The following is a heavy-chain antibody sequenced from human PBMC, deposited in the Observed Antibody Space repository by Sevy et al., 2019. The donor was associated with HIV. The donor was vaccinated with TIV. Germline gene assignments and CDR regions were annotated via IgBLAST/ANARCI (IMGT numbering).Heavy chain of an antibody. CDR3: ARDHVKDGDLGDYYYFAMDV. CDR1: GFILSDYY. J-gene: IGHJ6*02. D-gene: IGHD4-17*01. Sequence: GGSLRLSCAASGFILSDYYMSWIRQAPGKGLEWLSYISDSDDSIYYADSVKGRFTISWDKTKNSLYFQMNSLRAEDTAVYYCARDHVKDGDLGDYYYFAMDVWDQGTTVTVSS. V-gene: IGHV3-11*01. CDR2: ISDSDDSI.